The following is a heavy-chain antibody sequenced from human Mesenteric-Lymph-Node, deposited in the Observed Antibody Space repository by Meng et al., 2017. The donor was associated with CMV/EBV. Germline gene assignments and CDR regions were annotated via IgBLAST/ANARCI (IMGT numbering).Heavy chain of an antibody. Sequence: GESLKISCAASGFTFSNAWMSWVRQAPGKGLEWVGRIKSKTDGGTTDYAAPVKGRFTISRDNAKNTLYLQMNSLRPEDMGFYYCAKSPPAVAGPYFDYWGQGTLVTVSS. CDR3: AKSPPAVAGPYFDY. CDR2: IKSKTDGGTT. CDR1: GFTFSNAW. V-gene: IGHV3-15*05. D-gene: IGHD6-19*01. J-gene: IGHJ4*02.